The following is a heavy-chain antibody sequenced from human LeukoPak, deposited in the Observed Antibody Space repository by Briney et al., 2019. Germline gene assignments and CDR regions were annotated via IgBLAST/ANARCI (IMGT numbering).Heavy chain of an antibody. Sequence: SETLSLTCTVSGDFISSSCYYWGWIRQRPGKGLEWIGDVYYSGRTYYNPSLKSRVFISIDTSKNYFSLNLNFVTAADTAVYYCARRRYYDSTGYFEWGRGSLVTVSS. D-gene: IGHD3-22*01. J-gene: IGHJ1*01. CDR3: ARRRYYDSTGYFE. V-gene: IGHV4-39*02. CDR1: GDFISSSCYY. CDR2: VYYSGRT.